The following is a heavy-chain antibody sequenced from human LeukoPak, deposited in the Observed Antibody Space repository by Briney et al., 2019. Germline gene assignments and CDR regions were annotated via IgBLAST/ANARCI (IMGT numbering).Heavy chain of an antibody. Sequence: GGSLRLSCAASGFTFSSYAMSWVRQAPGKGLEWVSAISGSGGSTYYADSVKGRFTISRDNAKNSLYLQMNSLRAEDTALYYCARTYSSSAAAWDWFDPWGQGTLVTVSS. V-gene: IGHV3-23*01. J-gene: IGHJ5*02. CDR2: ISGSGGST. CDR1: GFTFSSYA. D-gene: IGHD6-13*01. CDR3: ARTYSSSAAAWDWFDP.